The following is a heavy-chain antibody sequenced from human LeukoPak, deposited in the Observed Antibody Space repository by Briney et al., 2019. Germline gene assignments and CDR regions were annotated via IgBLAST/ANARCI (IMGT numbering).Heavy chain of an antibody. CDR3: ARIKGGIAVAGGDY. D-gene: IGHD6-19*01. CDR2: IKQDGSEK. J-gene: IGHJ4*02. CDR1: GFTFSSYW. V-gene: IGHV3-7*01. Sequence: GGSQRLSCAASGFTFSSYWMSWVRQAPGKGLEWVANIKQDGSEKYYVDSVKGRFTISRDNAKNSLYLQMNSLRAEDTAVYYCARIKGGIAVAGGDYWGQGTLVTVSS.